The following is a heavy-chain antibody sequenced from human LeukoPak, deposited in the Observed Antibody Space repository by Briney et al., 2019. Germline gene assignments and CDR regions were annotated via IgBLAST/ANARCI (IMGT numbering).Heavy chain of an antibody. CDR1: GFTFSTYW. Sequence: PGGSLRLSCAASGFTFSTYWMHWVRQAPGKGLVWVSHINSDGSSTNYADSVKGRFTISRDNAKNTLYLQMNSLRVEDTAVYHCARYSYDNYGYFDYWGQGTLVTVSS. D-gene: IGHD5-12*01. CDR3: ARYSYDNYGYFDY. CDR2: INSDGSST. J-gene: IGHJ4*02. V-gene: IGHV3-74*01.